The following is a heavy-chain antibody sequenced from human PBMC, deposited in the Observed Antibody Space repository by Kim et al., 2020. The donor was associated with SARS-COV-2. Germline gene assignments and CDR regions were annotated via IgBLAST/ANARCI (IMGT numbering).Heavy chain of an antibody. Sequence: GESLKISCKGSGYSFTTYWIGWVRQMPGKGLELMAVILPENSDSKYNPSFQGQVTISADTSISTAYLQWSSLKASDTAIYYCARLVAGAPRGGNFDYWGQGTLVTVSS. J-gene: IGHJ4*02. V-gene: IGHV5-51*01. D-gene: IGHD2-15*01. CDR1: GYSFTTYW. CDR3: ARLVAGAPRGGNFDY. CDR2: ILPENSDS.